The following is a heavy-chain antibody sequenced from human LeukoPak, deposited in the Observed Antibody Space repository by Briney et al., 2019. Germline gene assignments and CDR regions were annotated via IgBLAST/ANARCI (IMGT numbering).Heavy chain of an antibody. CDR3: AKDGRDFWSGYGTGPLEVWYYMDV. CDR2: ISWNSGSI. CDR1: GFTFDDYA. J-gene: IGHJ6*03. Sequence: PGRSLRLSCAASGFTFDDYAMHWVRQAPGKGLEWVSGISWNSGSIGYADSVKGRFTISRDNAKNSLYLQMNSLRAEDTALYYCAKDGRDFWSGYGTGPLEVWYYMDVWGKGTTVTVSS. V-gene: IGHV3-9*01. D-gene: IGHD3-3*01.